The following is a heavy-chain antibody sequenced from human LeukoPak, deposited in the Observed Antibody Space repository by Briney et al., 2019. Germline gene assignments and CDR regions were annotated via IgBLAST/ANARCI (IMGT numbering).Heavy chain of an antibody. J-gene: IGHJ4*02. V-gene: IGHV3-23*01. CDR2: ISGSGGST. CDR1: GFTFSSYA. D-gene: IGHD3-22*01. Sequence: PGGSLRLSCAASGFTFSSYAMSWVRQAPGKGLEWVSAISGSGGSTYYADSVKGRFTISRDNSKNTLYLQMNSLRAEDTAVYYCAKDLATYYYDSSGYYAPSHWGQGTLVTVSS. CDR3: AKDLATYYYDSSGYYAPSH.